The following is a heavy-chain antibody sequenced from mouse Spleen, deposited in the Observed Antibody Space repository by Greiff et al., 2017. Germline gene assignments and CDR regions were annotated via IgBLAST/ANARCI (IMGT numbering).Heavy chain of an antibody. D-gene: IGHD2-1*01. V-gene: IGHV1-80*01. Sequence: VQLQQSGAELVKPGASVKISCKASGYAFSSYWMNWVKQRPGKGLEWIGQIYPGDGDTNYNGKFKGKATLTADKSSSTAYMQLSSLTSEDSAVYFCAREIYDGSSAWFAYWGQGTLVTVSA. CDR2: IYPGDGDT. CDR3: AREIYDGSSAWFAY. J-gene: IGHJ3*01. CDR1: GYAFSSYW.